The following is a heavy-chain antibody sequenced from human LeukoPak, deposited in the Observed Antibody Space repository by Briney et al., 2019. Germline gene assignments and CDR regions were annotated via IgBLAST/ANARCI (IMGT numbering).Heavy chain of an antibody. Sequence: ASVKVSCKASGYTFTSYSINWVRQAPGQGLEWMEWIDSKTGNPTYAQGFTGRFVFSLDTSVTTAYQQISSLKAEDTAVYYCARDVGYYDSSGYYLGWFDPWGQGTLVTVSS. J-gene: IGHJ5*02. CDR2: IDSKTGNP. CDR3: ARDVGYYDSSGYYLGWFDP. CDR1: GYTFTSYS. D-gene: IGHD3-22*01. V-gene: IGHV7-4-1*02.